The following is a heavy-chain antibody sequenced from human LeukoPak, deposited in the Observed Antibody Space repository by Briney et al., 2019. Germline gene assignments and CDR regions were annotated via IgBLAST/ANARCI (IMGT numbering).Heavy chain of an antibody. J-gene: IGHJ4*02. CDR1: GFTFSSYW. CDR2: IKQDGSEK. Sequence: GGSLRLSCAASGFTFSSYWMSWVRQAPGKGLEWVANIKQDGSEKYYVGSVKGRFTISRDNAKKSLYLQMNSLRVEDTAVYYCARGDYYGSANDYFDYWGQGTLVTVSS. V-gene: IGHV3-7*01. CDR3: ARGDYYGSANDYFDY. D-gene: IGHD3-10*01.